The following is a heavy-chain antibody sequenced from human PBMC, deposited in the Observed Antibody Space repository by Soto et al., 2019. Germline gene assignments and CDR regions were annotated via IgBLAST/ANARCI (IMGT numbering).Heavy chain of an antibody. CDR1: GGSISSGGYY. D-gene: IGHD6-6*01. J-gene: IGHJ5*02. CDR2: IYYSGST. CDR3: ARGLIEYSSLEQNRFDH. V-gene: IGHV4-31*03. Sequence: SETLSLTCTVSGGSISSGGYYWIWIRQHPGKGLEWIGYIYYSGSTYYNPSLKSRVTISVDTSKNQFSLKLSSVTAADTAVYYCARGLIEYSSLEQNRFDHWGQGTLVTV.